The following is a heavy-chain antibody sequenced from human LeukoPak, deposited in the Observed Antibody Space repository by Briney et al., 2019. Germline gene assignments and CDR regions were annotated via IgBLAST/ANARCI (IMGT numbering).Heavy chain of an antibody. CDR1: GYTFSAYY. Sequence: ASVKVSCKASGYTFSAYYIHWVRQAPGHGLEWMGWINPNNGDTVYAQRFQGRVTMTRDTSISTAYMELTGLSFDDTAVYYCARFLFGTKFYFDFGGQGTLVTVSS. CDR2: INPNNGDT. D-gene: IGHD1-7*01. J-gene: IGHJ4*02. V-gene: IGHV1-2*02. CDR3: ARFLFGTKFYFDF.